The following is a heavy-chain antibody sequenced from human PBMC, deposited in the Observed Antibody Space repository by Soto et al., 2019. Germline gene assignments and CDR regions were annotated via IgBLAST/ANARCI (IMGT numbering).Heavy chain of an antibody. Sequence: LRLSCAAAGFSFSHAWMTWVRQAPGKGLEWVGHISSRVHGATADYAAPVKGRFTISRDDSESTLYLEMNSLKTEDTGNYYCTTRGNYYYYYGIDAWGQGTTVTVSS. CDR1: GFSFSHAW. CDR3: TTRGNYYYYYGIDA. V-gene: IGHV3-15*01. J-gene: IGHJ6*02. CDR2: ISSRVHGATA. D-gene: IGHD3-10*01.